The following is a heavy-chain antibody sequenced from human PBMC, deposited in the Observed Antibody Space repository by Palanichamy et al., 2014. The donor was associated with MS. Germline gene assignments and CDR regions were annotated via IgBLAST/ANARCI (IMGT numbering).Heavy chain of an antibody. J-gene: IGHJ4*02. CDR3: ARGGPSSKYFDY. V-gene: IGHV4-59*01. Sequence: VQLQESARGLVKPSETLSLTCTASGGSISSDYWSWIRQPPGKGLEWIGYIYNSGSTNYNSSLQSRVTMSLDTSKNQFSLKLSSVTAADTAAYYCARGGPSSKYFDYWGQGTLVTVSS. D-gene: IGHD3-16*01. CDR2: IYNSGST. CDR1: GGSISSDY.